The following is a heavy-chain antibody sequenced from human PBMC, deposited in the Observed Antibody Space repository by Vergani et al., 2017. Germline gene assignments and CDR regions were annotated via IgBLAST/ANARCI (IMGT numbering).Heavy chain of an antibody. D-gene: IGHD3-10*01. CDR1: GVTFSSYS. Sequence: EVQMVESGGGLVQPGGSLRLSCAASGVTFSSYSMNWVRQAPGKGLEWVSYISSSSTIYYADALKGRFTISRDNAKNSLYLQMNSLRDEDTAVYYCARAHYYGSGSYSDYWGQGTLVTVSS. CDR3: ARAHYYGSGSYSDY. CDR2: ISSSSTI. J-gene: IGHJ4*02. V-gene: IGHV3-48*02.